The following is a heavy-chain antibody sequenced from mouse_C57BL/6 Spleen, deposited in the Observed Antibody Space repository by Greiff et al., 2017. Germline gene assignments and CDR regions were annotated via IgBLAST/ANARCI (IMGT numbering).Heavy chain of an antibody. CDR2: ISDGGSYT. D-gene: IGHD1-1*01. V-gene: IGHV5-4*01. CDR3: ARDGGSRGAMDY. Sequence: EVKLVESGGGLVKPGGSLKLSCAASGFTFSSYAMSWVRQTPEKRLEWVATISDGGSYTYYPDNVKGRFTISRDNAKNNLYLQMSHLKSEDTAMYYCARDGGSRGAMDYWGQGTSVTVSS. J-gene: IGHJ4*01. CDR1: GFTFSSYA.